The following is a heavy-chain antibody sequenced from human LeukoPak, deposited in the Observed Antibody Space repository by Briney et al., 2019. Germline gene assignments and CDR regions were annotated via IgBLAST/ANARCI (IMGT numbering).Heavy chain of an antibody. CDR3: ARPYSSSLYYYYYYGMDV. Sequence: ASVKVSCKASGGTFSSYAISWVRQATGQGLEWMGWMNPNSGNTGYAQKFQGRVTMTRNTSISTAYMELSSLRSEDTAVYYCARPYSSSLYYYYYYGMDVWGQGTTVTVSS. D-gene: IGHD6-13*01. CDR1: GGTFSSYA. CDR2: MNPNSGNT. J-gene: IGHJ6*02. V-gene: IGHV1-8*02.